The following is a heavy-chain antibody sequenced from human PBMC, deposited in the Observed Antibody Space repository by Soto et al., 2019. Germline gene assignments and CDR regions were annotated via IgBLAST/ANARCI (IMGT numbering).Heavy chain of an antibody. CDR2: IYYSGST. V-gene: IGHV4-59*08. Sequence: PSETLSLTCTVSGGSISSYYWSWIRQPPGKGLEWIGYIYYSGSTNYNPSLKSRVTISVDTSKDQFSLKLSSVTAADTAVYYCASLGRTGYSSGWYYYYGMDVWGQGTTVTISS. CDR1: GGSISSYY. D-gene: IGHD6-19*01. J-gene: IGHJ6*02. CDR3: ASLGRTGYSSGWYYYYGMDV.